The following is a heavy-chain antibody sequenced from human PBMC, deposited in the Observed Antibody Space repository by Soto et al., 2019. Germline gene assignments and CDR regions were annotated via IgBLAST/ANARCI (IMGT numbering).Heavy chain of an antibody. CDR1: GFTFTTYW. V-gene: IGHV3-7*03. D-gene: IGHD2-15*01. CDR3: ARRSSGRLTTAWAPLDW. J-gene: IGHJ4*02. CDR2: IKQDGSEK. Sequence: EVQLVESGGGLVQPGGSLRLSCEASGFTFTTYWMTWVRQAPGKGLEWVANIKQDGSEKFYVGSVRGRFTISRDNAKNSMYLQMNSLRAEDTAVYYCARRSSGRLTTAWAPLDWWGQGTLVTVSS.